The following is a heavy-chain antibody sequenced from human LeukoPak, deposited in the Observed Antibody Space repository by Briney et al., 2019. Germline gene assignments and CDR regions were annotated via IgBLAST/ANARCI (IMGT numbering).Heavy chain of an antibody. CDR3: ARLGNQWELRIDY. J-gene: IGHJ4*02. CDR2: VYYSGST. V-gene: IGHV4-39*01. D-gene: IGHD1-26*01. Sequence: PSETLSLTCSVSGDSISSRSDFWGWIRQPPGKGLEWIGSVYYSGSTYYSPSLKSRVTVSVDTSKNQFSLKLSSVTAADTAVYYCARLGNQWELRIDYWGQGTLVTVSS. CDR1: GDSISSRSDF.